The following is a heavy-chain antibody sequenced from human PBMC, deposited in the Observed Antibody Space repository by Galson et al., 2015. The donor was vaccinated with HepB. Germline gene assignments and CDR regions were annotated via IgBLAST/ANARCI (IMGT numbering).Heavy chain of an antibody. CDR3: ARDYNEYYDFWSGYYTFNWFDP. D-gene: IGHD3-3*01. Sequence: SLTVSCEDSGFTFSSYSMNWVRQAPGKGLEWVSSISSSSSYIYYADSVKGRFTISRDNAKNSLYLQMNSLRDEDTAVYYCARDYNEYYDFWSGYYTFNWFDPWGQGTLVTVSS. V-gene: IGHV3-21*01. CDR1: GFTFSSYS. CDR2: ISSSSSYI. J-gene: IGHJ5*02.